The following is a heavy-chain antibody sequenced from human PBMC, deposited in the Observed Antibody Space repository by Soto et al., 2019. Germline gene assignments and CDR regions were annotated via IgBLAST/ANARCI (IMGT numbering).Heavy chain of an antibody. J-gene: IGHJ6*02. CDR2: ISYDGSNK. CDR1: GFTFSSYA. CDR3: ARDILTQLVLVVWYYYYGMDV. V-gene: IGHV3-30-3*01. D-gene: IGHD6-13*01. Sequence: QVQLVESGGGVVQPGRSLRLSCAASGFTFSSYAMHWVRQAPGKGLEWVAVISYDGSNKYYADSVKGRFTISRDNSKNTLYLQMNSLRAEDTAVYYCARDILTQLVLVVWYYYYGMDVWGQGTTVTVSS.